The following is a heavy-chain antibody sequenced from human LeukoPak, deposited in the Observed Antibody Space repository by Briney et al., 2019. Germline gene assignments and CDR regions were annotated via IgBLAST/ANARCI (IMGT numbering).Heavy chain of an antibody. CDR3: ARARSRITFGGIRRAFDI. D-gene: IGHD3-16*01. Sequence: ASVKVSCKASGGTFSSYAMNWVRQAPGQGLEWVARIIPLLGITNHAQKLQGRVTVTADTSTNTAYMELTSLISDDTAVYYCARARSRITFGGIRRAFDIWGQGTLVTVSS. J-gene: IGHJ3*02. CDR2: IIPLLGIT. V-gene: IGHV1-69*04. CDR1: GGTFSSYA.